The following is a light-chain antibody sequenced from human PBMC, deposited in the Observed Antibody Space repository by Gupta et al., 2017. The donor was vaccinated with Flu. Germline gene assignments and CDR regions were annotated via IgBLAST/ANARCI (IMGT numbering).Light chain of an antibody. CDR2: AAS. CDR1: QIIKRY. V-gene: IGKV1-39*01. Sequence: DKVTITCRASQIIKRYLNWYQQKPGQVPKLLIYAASSLRRGVPPRFSGSGSGTDFTLTISSLQPEDSAYYYCQQSYSTPMYSFGQGTKLEIK. J-gene: IGKJ2*01. CDR3: QQSYSTPMYS.